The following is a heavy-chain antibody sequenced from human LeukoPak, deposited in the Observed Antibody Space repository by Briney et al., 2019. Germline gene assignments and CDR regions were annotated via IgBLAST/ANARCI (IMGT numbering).Heavy chain of an antibody. Sequence: RPGGSLRLSCAASGFTFDDYGMSWVRQAPGKGLEWVSGINWNGGSTGYADSVKGRFTISRDDAKNSLYLQMNSLRAEDTALYYCARGGGYDRSFYYFDYWGQGTLVTVSS. D-gene: IGHD5-12*01. CDR3: ARGGGYDRSFYYFDY. V-gene: IGHV3-20*04. CDR1: GFTFDDYG. J-gene: IGHJ4*02. CDR2: INWNGGST.